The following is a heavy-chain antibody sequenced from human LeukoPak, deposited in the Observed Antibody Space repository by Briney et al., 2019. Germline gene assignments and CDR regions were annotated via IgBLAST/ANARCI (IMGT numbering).Heavy chain of an antibody. V-gene: IGHV3-7*03. J-gene: IGHJ3*01. CDR1: GFIFSSYS. CDR3: ARYTVVSSPGAFDL. D-gene: IGHD2-21*01. Sequence: GGSLRLSCAASGFIFSSYSMSWVRQAPGKRLEWVANIKQNGAEEYYMDSVKGRFAISRDNAKNSVSLQMNSLRVEDTAMYYCARYTVVSSPGAFDLWGQGTMVTVSS. CDR2: IKQNGAEE.